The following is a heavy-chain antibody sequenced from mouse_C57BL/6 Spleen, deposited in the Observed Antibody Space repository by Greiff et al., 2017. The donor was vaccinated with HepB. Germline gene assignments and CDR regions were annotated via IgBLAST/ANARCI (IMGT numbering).Heavy chain of an antibody. V-gene: IGHV1-64*01. CDR1: GYTFTSYW. J-gene: IGHJ3*01. CDR3: ARSGDGPWFAY. Sequence: QVQLKQPGAELVKPGASVKLSCKASGYTFTSYWMHWVKQRPGQGLEWIGMIHPNSGSTNYNEKFKSKATLTVDKSSSTAYMQLSSLTSEDSAVYYCARSGDGPWFAYWGQGTLVTVSA. D-gene: IGHD2-3*01. CDR2: IHPNSGST.